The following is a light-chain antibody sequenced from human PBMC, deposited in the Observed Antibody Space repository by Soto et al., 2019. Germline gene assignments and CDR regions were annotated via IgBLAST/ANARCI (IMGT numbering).Light chain of an antibody. Sequence: QSVLTQPPSESGTPGQRVTISCSGSSSNIGSNTVKWYQQLPGTAPKLLIYSNNQRPSGVPDRFSGSKSGTSASLAISGLQSEDEADYYCAAWDDSLNGVVFCGGTKLTVL. CDR2: SNN. CDR1: SSNIGSNT. J-gene: IGLJ2*01. V-gene: IGLV1-44*01. CDR3: AAWDDSLNGVV.